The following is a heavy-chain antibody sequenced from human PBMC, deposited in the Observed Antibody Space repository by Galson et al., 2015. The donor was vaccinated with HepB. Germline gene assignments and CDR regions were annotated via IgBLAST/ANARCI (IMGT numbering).Heavy chain of an antibody. CDR1: GFTFSNAW. CDR2: IKSKTDGGTT. CDR3: TTKPWWLPGESPVDY. Sequence: SLRLSCAASGFTFSNAWMSWVRQAPGKGLEWVGRIKSKTDGGTTDYAAPVKGRFTISRDDSKNTLYLQMNSLKTEDTAVYYCTTKPWWLPGESPVDYWGQGTLVTVSS. J-gene: IGHJ4*02. V-gene: IGHV3-15*01. D-gene: IGHD3-10*01.